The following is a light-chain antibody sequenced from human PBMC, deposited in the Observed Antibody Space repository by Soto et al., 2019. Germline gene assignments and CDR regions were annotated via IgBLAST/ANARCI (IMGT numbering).Light chain of an antibody. CDR2: EVT. CDR3: SSYRSSTTLEV. Sequence: QSVLTQPPSASGSPGQSLTISCTGTSSDVGFYNFVSWYQQRPGKAPKLVIYEVTKRPSGVPDRFSGSKSGSTASLTVSGLQADDEADYYCSSYRSSTTLEVFGTGTKLTVL. CDR1: SSDVGFYNF. V-gene: IGLV2-8*01. J-gene: IGLJ1*01.